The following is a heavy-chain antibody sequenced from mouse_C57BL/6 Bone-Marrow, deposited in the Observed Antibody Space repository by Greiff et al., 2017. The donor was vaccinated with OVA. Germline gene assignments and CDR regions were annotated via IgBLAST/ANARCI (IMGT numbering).Heavy chain of an antibody. V-gene: IGHV5-6*01. CDR1: GFTFSSYG. CDR3: ARRLGDAMDY. D-gene: IGHD3-3*01. CDR2: ISSGGSYT. Sequence: VQLKESGGDLVKPGGSLKLSCAASGFTFSSYGMSWVRQTPDKRLEWVATISSGGSYTYYPDSVKGRFTISRDNAKNTLYLQMSSLKSEDTAMYYCARRLGDAMDYWGQGTSVTVSS. J-gene: IGHJ4*01.